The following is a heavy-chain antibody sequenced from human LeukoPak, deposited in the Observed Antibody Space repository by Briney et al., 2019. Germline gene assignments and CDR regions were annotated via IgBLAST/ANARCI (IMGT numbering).Heavy chain of an antibody. J-gene: IGHJ5*02. D-gene: IGHD3-9*01. CDR3: ARELRYFDWLFDP. CDR1: GFTFSDYY. CDR2: ISSSGSTI. V-gene: IGHV3-11*04. Sequence: GGSLRLSCAASGFTFSDYYMSWIRQAPGKGLEWVSYISSSGSTIYYADSVKGRFTISRDNANNSLYLQMNSLRAEDTAVYYCARELRYFDWLFDPWGQGTLVTVSS.